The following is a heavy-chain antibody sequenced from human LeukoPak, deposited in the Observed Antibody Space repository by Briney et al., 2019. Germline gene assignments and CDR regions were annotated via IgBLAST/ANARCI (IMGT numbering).Heavy chain of an antibody. V-gene: IGHV3-23*01. CDR1: GFTFSSTT. D-gene: IGHD6-13*01. J-gene: IGHJ4*02. CDR3: TKDRRGPAAGTWYFDS. CDR2: ISAIDGRT. Sequence: GGSLRLSCVASGFTFSSTTMCWVRQAPGRGLEWVSSISAIDGRTYYAESVRGRFTISRDNSKNTVYLQLNSLRAGDTAIYYCTKDRRGPAAGTWYFDSWGQGTLVTVSS.